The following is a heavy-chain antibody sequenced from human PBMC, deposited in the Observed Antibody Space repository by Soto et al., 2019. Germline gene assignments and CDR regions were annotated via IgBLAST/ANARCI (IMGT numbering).Heavy chain of an antibody. D-gene: IGHD3-16*01. CDR2: INSDGSST. Sequence: GGSLRLSCAASGFTFSSYWMHWVRQAPGKGLVWVSRINSDGSSTSYADSVKGRFTISRDNAKNTLYLQMNSLRAEDTAVYYCAREGLGDGYNYYYYYGMDVWGQGTTVTVSS. J-gene: IGHJ6*02. CDR3: AREGLGDGYNYYYYYGMDV. CDR1: GFTFSSYW. V-gene: IGHV3-74*01.